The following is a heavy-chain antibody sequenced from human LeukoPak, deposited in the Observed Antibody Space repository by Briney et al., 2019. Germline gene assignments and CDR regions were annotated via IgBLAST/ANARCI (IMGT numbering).Heavy chain of an antibody. Sequence: GSSVKVSCKASGGTFSSYAISWVRQAPGQGLEWMGWINPNSGGTNYAQKFQGRVTMTRDTSISTAYMELSRLRSDDTAVYYCARDGSRGDYWGQGTLVTVSS. D-gene: IGHD2-2*01. CDR2: INPNSGGT. CDR1: GGTFSSYA. J-gene: IGHJ4*02. CDR3: ARDGSRGDY. V-gene: IGHV1-2*02.